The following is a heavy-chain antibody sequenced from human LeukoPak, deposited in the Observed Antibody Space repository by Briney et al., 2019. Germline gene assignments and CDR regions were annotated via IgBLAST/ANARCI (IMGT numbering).Heavy chain of an antibody. J-gene: IGHJ4*02. CDR2: IYWNGGST. V-gene: IGHV3-20*04. D-gene: IGHD1-26*01. Sequence: GGSLRLSCAASGVTFDDYGMSWVRRAPGKGLEWVSGIYWNGGSTGYADPVKGRFTISNANANNSLYLQMNSLRAEATALYYVAMSRGVGVTPPYSFAYWGQGTRVTVSS. CDR3: AMSRGVGVTPPYSFAY. CDR1: GVTFDDYG.